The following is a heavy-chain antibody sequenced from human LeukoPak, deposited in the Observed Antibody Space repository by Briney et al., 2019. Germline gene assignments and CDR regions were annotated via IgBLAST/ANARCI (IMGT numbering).Heavy chain of an antibody. J-gene: IGHJ3*02. V-gene: IGHV3-30*18. CDR3: AKCTGPQDGYSSGWYIRGAFDI. D-gene: IGHD6-19*01. CDR1: GFTFSSYG. Sequence: TGGSLRLSCAASGFTFSSYGMHWVRQAPGKGLEWVAVISYDGSNKYYADSVKGRFTISRDNSKNTLYLQMNSLRAEDTAVYYCAKCTGPQDGYSSGWYIRGAFDIWGQGTMVTVSS. CDR2: ISYDGSNK.